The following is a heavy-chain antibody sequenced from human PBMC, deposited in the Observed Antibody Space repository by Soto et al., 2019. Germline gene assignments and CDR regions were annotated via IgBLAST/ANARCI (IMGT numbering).Heavy chain of an antibody. J-gene: IGHJ6*02. D-gene: IGHD6-19*01. CDR3: AKDGSNLAVAGTSPTSYFYGLAV. Sequence: QVQLVESGGGVVQPGRSLRLSCAASGFTFSVYGMHWVRQAPGKGLEWVALVSYDGSIKYYADSVKGRFTISRDNSKNQLYLQMNSLRVEDTAVYYCAKDGSNLAVAGTSPTSYFYGLAVWGQGTTVTVSS. CDR1: GFTFSVYG. V-gene: IGHV3-30*18. CDR2: VSYDGSIK.